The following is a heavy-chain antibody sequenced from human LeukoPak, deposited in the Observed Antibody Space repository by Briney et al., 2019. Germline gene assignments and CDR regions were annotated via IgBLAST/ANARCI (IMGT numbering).Heavy chain of an antibody. CDR2: IKQDGSEK. Sequence: PGGSLRLSCAASGFTFSSYWMSWVRQAPGKGLEWVANIKQDGSEKYYVDSVKGRFTISRDNAKNSLYLQMNSLRAEDTAVYYCAGDEGERYFDWLPYYFDYWGQGTLVTVSS. V-gene: IGHV3-7*01. D-gene: IGHD3-9*01. CDR1: GFTFSSYW. CDR3: AGDEGERYFDWLPYYFDY. J-gene: IGHJ4*02.